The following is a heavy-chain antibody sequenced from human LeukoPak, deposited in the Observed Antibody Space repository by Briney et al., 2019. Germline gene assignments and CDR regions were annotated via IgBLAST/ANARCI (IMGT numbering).Heavy chain of an antibody. CDR3: AKGQFHCSSTSCGADY. J-gene: IGHJ4*02. D-gene: IGHD2-2*01. CDR1: GFTFNDYA. V-gene: IGHV3-23*01. Sequence: PGGSLRLSCAVGGFTFNDYAMSWVRQAPGEGLEWVSAVSGGGSSTYYADSVKGRFTISRDNSKNTLYLQLNSLRAEDTAVYYCAKGQFHCSSTSCGADYWGQGTLVTVSS. CDR2: VSGGGSST.